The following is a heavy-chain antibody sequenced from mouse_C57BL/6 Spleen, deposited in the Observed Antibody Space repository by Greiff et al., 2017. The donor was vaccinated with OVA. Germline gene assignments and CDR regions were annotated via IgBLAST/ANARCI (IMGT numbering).Heavy chain of an antibody. Sequence: VKLQQSGAELARPGASVKMSCKASGYTFTSYTMHWVNQRPGPGLEWIGYINPRRGYTKYNQKFKDQAKLTAEKSSSTTYMQLSSLTSEDSAVYYCASLSAYYMDYWGQGTSVTVSS. CDR2: INPRRGYT. J-gene: IGHJ4*01. D-gene: IGHD2-10*01. CDR1: GYTFTSYT. V-gene: IGHV1-4*01. CDR3: ASLSAYYMDY.